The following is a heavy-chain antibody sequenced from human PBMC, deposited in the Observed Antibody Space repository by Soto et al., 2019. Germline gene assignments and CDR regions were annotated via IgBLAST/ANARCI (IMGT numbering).Heavy chain of an antibody. D-gene: IGHD3-9*01. J-gene: IGHJ6*02. Sequence: LSLNCAVYGGSFSGYYWSWIRQPPGKGLEWIGEINHSGSTNYNPSLKSRVTISVDTSKNQFSLKLSSVTAADTAVYYCARGQYVLRYFDWSHGMDVWGQGTTVTVSS. CDR2: INHSGST. CDR1: GGSFSGYY. CDR3: ARGQYVLRYFDWSHGMDV. V-gene: IGHV4-34*01.